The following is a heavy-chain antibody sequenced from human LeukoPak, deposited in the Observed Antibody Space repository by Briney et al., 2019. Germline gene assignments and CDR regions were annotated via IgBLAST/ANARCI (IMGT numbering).Heavy chain of an antibody. CDR1: GFTFNSYS. Sequence: GGSLRLSCAASGFTFNSYSMNWVRQAPGKGLEWVSSISTSSSYIYYADSMKGRITISRDNSKNTLYLQMNSLRAEDTAVYYCAKDRSSGYYPDAFDIWGQGTMVTVSS. D-gene: IGHD3-22*01. V-gene: IGHV3-21*04. CDR2: ISTSSSYI. J-gene: IGHJ3*02. CDR3: AKDRSSGYYPDAFDI.